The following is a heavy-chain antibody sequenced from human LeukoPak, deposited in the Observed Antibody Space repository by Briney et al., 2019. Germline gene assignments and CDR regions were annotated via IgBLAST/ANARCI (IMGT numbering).Heavy chain of an antibody. J-gene: IGHJ4*02. CDR2: IYRSGTT. CDR3: ASRPKYDSSGSFDY. Sequence: PSGTLSLTCAVSGGSISTSNWWSWVRQPPGKGLEWIGEIYRSGTTNYNPSLKSRVTMSVDKSKKQFSLKLTSVTAADTAVYYCASRPKYDSSGSFDYWGQGTLVTVSS. D-gene: IGHD3-22*01. V-gene: IGHV4-4*02. CDR1: GGSISTSNW.